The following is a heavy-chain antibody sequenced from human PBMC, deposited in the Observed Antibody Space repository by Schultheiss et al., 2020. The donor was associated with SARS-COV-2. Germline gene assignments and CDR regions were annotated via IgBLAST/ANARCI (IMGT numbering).Heavy chain of an antibody. D-gene: IGHD6-19*01. CDR1: GFTFSDYY. CDR2: ISSSSSYT. V-gene: IGHV3-11*05. Sequence: GESLKISCAVSGFTFSDYYMSWIRQAPGKGLEWVSYISSSSSYTNYADSVKGRVTISRDNAKSSLYLQMNSLRAEDTTVYYCARAPYGNGWTAWDYWGQGALVTVSS. CDR3: ARAPYGNGWTAWDY. J-gene: IGHJ4*02.